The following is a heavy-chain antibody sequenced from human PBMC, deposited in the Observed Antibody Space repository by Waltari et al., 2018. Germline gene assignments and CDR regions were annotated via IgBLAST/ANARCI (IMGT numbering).Heavy chain of an antibody. Sequence: QVQLQESGPGLVKPSETRSLTCAVSGYSISSGYYWGWIRQPPGKGLEWIGSIYHSGRTYYNPSLKSRGTISVDTSKNQCSLKLSSVTAADTAVDYCASGPFYYYYGMDVWGQGTTVTVSS. CDR1: GYSISSGYY. CDR3: ASGPFYYYYGMDV. J-gene: IGHJ6*02. CDR2: IYHSGRT. V-gene: IGHV4-38-2*01.